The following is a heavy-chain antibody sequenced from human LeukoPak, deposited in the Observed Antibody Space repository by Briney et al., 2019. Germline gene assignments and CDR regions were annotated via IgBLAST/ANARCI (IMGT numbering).Heavy chain of an antibody. CDR3: AGDFDY. J-gene: IGHJ4*02. CDR1: GFTFSTYG. CDR2: IPYDSSNE. Sequence: PGGSLRLSCAASGFTFSTYGMHWVRQAPGKGLEWVAFIPYDSSNEYYADSVKGRFTISRDNSKNMLYLQMNSLRAEDTAVFYCAGDFDYWGQGTLVTVSS. V-gene: IGHV3-30*02.